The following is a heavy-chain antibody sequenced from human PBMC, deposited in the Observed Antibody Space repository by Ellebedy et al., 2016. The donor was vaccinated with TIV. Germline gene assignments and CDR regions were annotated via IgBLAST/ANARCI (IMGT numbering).Heavy chain of an antibody. CDR2: ISAHNGNT. CDR1: GYTFMKYA. J-gene: IGHJ4*02. CDR3: ARVVMDWELFLYFDY. Sequence: AASVKVSCKASGYTFMKYAISWVRQAPGQGLEWMGWISAHNGNTNYAQKLQGRVTMTTDTSTNTAYMELRSLSSDDTAVYYCARVVMDWELFLYFDYWGQGTLVTVSS. V-gene: IGHV1-18*01. D-gene: IGHD1-26*01.